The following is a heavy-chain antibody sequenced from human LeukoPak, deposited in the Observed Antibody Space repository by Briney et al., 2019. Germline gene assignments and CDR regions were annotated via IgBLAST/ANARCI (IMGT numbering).Heavy chain of an antibody. D-gene: IGHD6-19*01. Sequence: VQPGGSLRLSCAASGFTFSSYGMHWVRQAPGKGLEWVSAISGSGGSTYYADSVKGRFTISRDNSKNTLYLQMNSLRAEDTAVYYCAKDSGLTSGWYLITYYFDYWGQGTLVAVSS. CDR1: GFTFSSYG. CDR2: ISGSGGST. J-gene: IGHJ4*02. V-gene: IGHV3-23*01. CDR3: AKDSGLTSGWYLITYYFDY.